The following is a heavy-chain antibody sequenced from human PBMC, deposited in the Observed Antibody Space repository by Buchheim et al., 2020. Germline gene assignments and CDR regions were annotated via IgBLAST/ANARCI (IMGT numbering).Heavy chain of an antibody. CDR1: GYTFTGYY. J-gene: IGHJ6*02. Sequence: QVQLVQSGAEVKKPGASVKVSCKASGYTFTGYYMHWVRQAPGQGLEWMGWINPNSGGTNYAQKFQGWVTMTRDTSISTASMELSRLRSDDTAVYYCARDLGEFWFGYYYYYGMDVWGQGTT. CDR3: ARDLGEFWFGYYYYYGMDV. V-gene: IGHV1-2*04. D-gene: IGHD3-10*01. CDR2: INPNSGGT.